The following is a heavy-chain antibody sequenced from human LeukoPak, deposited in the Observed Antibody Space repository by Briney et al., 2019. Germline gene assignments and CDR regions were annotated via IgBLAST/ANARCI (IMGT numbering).Heavy chain of an antibody. CDR1: VFTFSSYW. D-gene: IGHD3-10*01. J-gene: IGHJ4*02. V-gene: IGHV3-74*01. CDR3: AREGPYGSAYLDY. Sequence: PGGSLRLSCAASVFTFSSYWMHWVRQVPGKGRVCVSRIKSDGSTTYYADSVKGRFTMSRDNGKSTVYLEMKSLRPEDTAVYYCAREGPYGSAYLDYWGQGDLVTVSS. CDR2: IKSDGSTT.